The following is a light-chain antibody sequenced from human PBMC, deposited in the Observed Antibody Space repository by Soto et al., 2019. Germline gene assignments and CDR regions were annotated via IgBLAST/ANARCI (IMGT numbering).Light chain of an antibody. Sequence: EIVMTQSPATLSLSPGERATLSCRASQTVSSNLAWYQQKPGQAPRLLIHGASTRATGGPARFSGSGSGTEFTLTISSLQSEDFAVYYCQQYHNWPPQYTFGQGTKLQIK. J-gene: IGKJ2*01. CDR3: QQYHNWPPQYT. V-gene: IGKV3-15*01. CDR1: QTVSSN. CDR2: GAS.